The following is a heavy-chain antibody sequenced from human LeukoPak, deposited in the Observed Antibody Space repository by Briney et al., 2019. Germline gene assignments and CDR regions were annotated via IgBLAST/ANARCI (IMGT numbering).Heavy chain of an antibody. CDR2: INPNSGGT. CDR3: ARGGWVRGVLTRTGLDY. J-gene: IGHJ4*02. Sequence: GASVKVSCKASGYTFTGYYIHWVRQAPGQGLEWMGWINPNSGGTDYAQKFQGRVTMTRDTSISTAYMELSRLRSDDTAVYYCARGGWVRGVLTRTGLDYWGQGTLVTVSS. CDR1: GYTFTGYY. D-gene: IGHD3-10*01. V-gene: IGHV1-2*02.